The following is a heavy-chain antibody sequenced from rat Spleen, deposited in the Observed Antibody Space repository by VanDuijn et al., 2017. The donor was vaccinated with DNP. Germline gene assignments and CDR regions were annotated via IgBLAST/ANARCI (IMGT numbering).Heavy chain of an antibody. CDR1: GFTFSDYS. J-gene: IGHJ2*01. D-gene: IGHD1-8*01. Sequence: EVQLVESGGGLVQPGRSLKLSCAASGFTFSDYSMAWVRQAPKKGLEWVATIVYDGSSTYYGDSVTGRFTISRDNAKSTLYLQMDSLRSEDTATYYCTRHDYSNYYFDYWGRGVMVTVSS. CDR3: TRHDYSNYYFDY. V-gene: IGHV5-7*01. CDR2: IVYDGSST.